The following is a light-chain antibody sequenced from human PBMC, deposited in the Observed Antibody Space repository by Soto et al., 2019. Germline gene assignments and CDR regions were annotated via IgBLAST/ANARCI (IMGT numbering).Light chain of an antibody. CDR2: DAS. V-gene: IGKV1-5*01. J-gene: IGKJ5*01. CDR1: QSISSW. Sequence: DIQMTQSASTLSASVGDRVTITCRASQSISSWLAWYQQKPGKAPKLLIYDASSLESGVPSRFSGSGSGTEFTLTISSLQPEDFATYYCHQLNSFPITFGQGTRLEIK. CDR3: HQLNSFPIT.